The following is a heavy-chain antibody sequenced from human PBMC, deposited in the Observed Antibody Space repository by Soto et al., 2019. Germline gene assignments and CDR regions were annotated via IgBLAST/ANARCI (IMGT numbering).Heavy chain of an antibody. CDR1: GYSRTGYY. J-gene: IGHJ4*02. D-gene: IGHD3-10*02. CDR2: TNPRDGST. CDR3: ARSYVTSRPIDF. Sequence: GASVKVSCKASGYSRTGYYMHWVRQAPGQGLEWMGITNPRDGSTNYAQKFQGRVTMTSDTSTSTVYMEMSSLRSDDTAMYYCARSYVTSRPIDFWGQGTLVTVSS. V-gene: IGHV1-46*01.